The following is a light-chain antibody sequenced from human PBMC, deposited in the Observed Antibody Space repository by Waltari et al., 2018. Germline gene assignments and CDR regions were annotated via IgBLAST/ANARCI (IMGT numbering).Light chain of an antibody. V-gene: IGLV2-14*01. Sequence: QSALTQPASVSGSPGQPITISCTGTSSDVGGYNYVSWYQQHPDKVPKLMIYEVGSRPSGVSDRFSGSKSGNTASLTISGLQAEDEADYYCSSYRSSSTLKYVFGTGTKVTVL. CDR3: SSYRSSSTLKYV. J-gene: IGLJ1*01. CDR1: SSDVGGYNY. CDR2: EVG.